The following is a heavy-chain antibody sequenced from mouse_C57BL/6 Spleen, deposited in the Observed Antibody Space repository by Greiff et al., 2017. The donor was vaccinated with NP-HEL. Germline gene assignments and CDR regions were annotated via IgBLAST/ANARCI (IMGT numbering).Heavy chain of an antibody. J-gene: IGHJ1*03. CDR2: IDPSDSYT. V-gene: IGHV1-69*01. CDR3: ARSHYYGSSHWYFDV. CDR1: GYTFTSNW. D-gene: IGHD1-1*01. Sequence: QVQLQQPGAELVMPGASVKLSCKASGYTFTSNWMHWVKQRPGQGLEWIGEIDPSDSYTNYNQKFKGKSTLTVDKSSSTAYMQLSSLTSEDSAVYYCARSHYYGSSHWYFDVWGTGTTVTVSS.